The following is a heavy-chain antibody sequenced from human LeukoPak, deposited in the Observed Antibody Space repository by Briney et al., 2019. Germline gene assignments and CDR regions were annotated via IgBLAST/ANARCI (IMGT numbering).Heavy chain of an antibody. CDR1: GFTFDNYA. CDR3: AKDVNYYASGSPFDY. CDR2: ISWNSGYI. Sequence: GGSLRLSCAAPGFTFDNYAMHWVRQAPGEGLGWDSGISWNSGYIGYADSVKGRFTISRDNAKNSLYLQMNSLRSEDTALYSCAKDVNYYASGSPFDYWGQGTLVTVSS. D-gene: IGHD3-10*01. V-gene: IGHV3-9*01. J-gene: IGHJ4*02.